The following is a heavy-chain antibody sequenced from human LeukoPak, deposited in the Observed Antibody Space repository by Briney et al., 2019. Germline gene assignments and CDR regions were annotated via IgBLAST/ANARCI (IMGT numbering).Heavy chain of an antibody. CDR3: ARDSGHYDILYYFDY. J-gene: IGHJ4*02. Sequence: GGSLRLSCAASGFTFSSYGMHWVRQAPGKGLKWVAVIWYDGSNKYYADSVKGRFTISRDNSKNTLYLQMNSLRAEDTAVYYCARDSGHYDILYYFDYWGQGTLVTVSS. CDR2: IWYDGSNK. CDR1: GFTFSSYG. D-gene: IGHD3-9*01. V-gene: IGHV3-33*01.